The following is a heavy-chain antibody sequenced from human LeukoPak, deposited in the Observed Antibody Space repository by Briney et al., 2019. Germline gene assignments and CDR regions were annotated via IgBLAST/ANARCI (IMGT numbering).Heavy chain of an antibody. CDR3: AKGPLGSGWYGEYFQH. Sequence: LGRSLRLSCAAYGFTFDDYAMHLVRQAPGKGLEWVSGISWNSGSIGYADSVKGRFTISRDNAKNSLYLQMNSLRAEDTALYYCAKGPLGSGWYGEYFQHWGQGTLVTVSS. CDR1: GFTFDDYA. V-gene: IGHV3-9*01. CDR2: ISWNSGSI. D-gene: IGHD6-19*01. J-gene: IGHJ1*01.